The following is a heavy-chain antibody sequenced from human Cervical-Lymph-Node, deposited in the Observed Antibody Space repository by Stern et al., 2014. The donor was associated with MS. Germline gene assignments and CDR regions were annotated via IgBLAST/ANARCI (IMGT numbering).Heavy chain of an antibody. J-gene: IGHJ4*02. Sequence: QVQLQQWGAGLLKPSGTLSLTCAVYSGSFSGYCWSWIRQPPGKGLEWIGEINHSGSTTYNPPLKSRVTILVETSQNQLSLQPSPVTAADTAVYFCARSNKYQLRTWGYWGQGTLVTVSS. CDR3: ARSNKYQLRTWGY. D-gene: IGHD2-2*01. CDR2: INHSGST. CDR1: SGSFSGYC. V-gene: IGHV4-34*01.